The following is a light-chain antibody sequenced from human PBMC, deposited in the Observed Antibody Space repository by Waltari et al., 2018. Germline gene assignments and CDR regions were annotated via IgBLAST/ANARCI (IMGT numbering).Light chain of an antibody. CDR2: EVS. V-gene: IGLV2-23*02. CDR1: SSDVGSYNL. CDR3: CSYAGSSTFV. Sequence: QSALTQPASVSGSPGQSITISCTGTSSDVGSYNLFSWYQQHPGKPPKLMIYEVSKRPSGVSNRFSGSKSGNTASLTISGLQAEDEADYYCCSYAGSSTFVFGGGTKLTVL. J-gene: IGLJ2*01.